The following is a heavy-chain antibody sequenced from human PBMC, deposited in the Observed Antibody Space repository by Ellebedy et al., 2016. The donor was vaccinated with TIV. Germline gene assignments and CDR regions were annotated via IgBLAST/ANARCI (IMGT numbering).Heavy chain of an antibody. CDR3: AGESDSQFYFDC. Sequence: MPGGSLRLSCAVHGGSFSGYYWSWIRQPPGKGLEWIGEMHHSGSTNYIASLKSRVTISVDTSKNQFSLKLSSVTAADTAVYYCAGESDSQFYFDCWGQGTLVTVSS. V-gene: IGHV4-34*01. J-gene: IGHJ4*02. CDR1: GGSFSGYY. CDR2: MHHSGST.